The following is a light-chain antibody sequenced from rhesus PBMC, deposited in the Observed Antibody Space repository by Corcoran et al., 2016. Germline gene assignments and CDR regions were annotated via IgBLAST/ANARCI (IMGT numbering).Light chain of an antibody. CDR2: KAS. J-gene: IGKJ2*01. Sequence: DIQMTQSPSSLSASVGDRVTIPCRTSEKVNNYLNWYQQRPGKAPKLLIYKASTLQSGVPSRFSGSGSGTDYTFTISGLQPEDVATYYVQHGYGTTYSFGQGTKVEIE. CDR1: EKVNNY. V-gene: IGKV1-74*01. CDR3: QHGYGTTYS.